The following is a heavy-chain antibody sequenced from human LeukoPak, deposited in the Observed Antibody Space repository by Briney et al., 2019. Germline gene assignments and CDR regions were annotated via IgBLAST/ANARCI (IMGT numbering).Heavy chain of an antibody. V-gene: IGHV4-34*01. Sequence: SETLSLTCAVYGGSFSGYYWSWIRQPPGKGLDWIGEINHSGSTNYNPSLRSRVTISVDTSKNQFSLKLSSVTAADTAVYYCARGFRYCSSTSCYVSGWFDPWGQGTLVTVSS. CDR3: ARGFRYCSSTSCYVSGWFDP. D-gene: IGHD2-2*01. CDR2: INHSGST. CDR1: GGSFSGYY. J-gene: IGHJ5*02.